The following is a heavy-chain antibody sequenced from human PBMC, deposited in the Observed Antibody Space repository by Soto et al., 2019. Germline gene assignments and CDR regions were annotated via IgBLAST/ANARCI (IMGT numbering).Heavy chain of an antibody. D-gene: IGHD5-12*01. V-gene: IGHV3-48*04. CDR1: GFTFSNSW. J-gene: IGHJ5*02. CDR2: ISGSGLTI. CDR3: ARGPYRNTYNWFDS. Sequence: PGGSLRLSCAASGFTFSNSWMHWVRQAPGKGLEWVSYISGSGLTIYYADPGKGRFTISRDNAKNSLYLQMNSLGVEDTAVYYCARGPYRNTYNWFDSWGQGTLVTVSS.